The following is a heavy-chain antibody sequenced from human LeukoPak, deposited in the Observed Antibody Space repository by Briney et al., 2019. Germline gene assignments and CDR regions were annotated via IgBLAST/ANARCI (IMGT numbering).Heavy chain of an antibody. CDR2: IYNGGST. CDR3: ARVADYYYYGMDV. J-gene: IGHJ6*02. Sequence: PGGSLRLSCAASGFTVSSNYMSWVRQAPGKGLEWVSVIYNGGSTYYADSVKGRFTISRDNSKNTLYLQMNSLRAEDTAVYYCARVADYYYYGMDVWGQGTTVTVSS. V-gene: IGHV3-53*01. CDR1: GFTVSSNY.